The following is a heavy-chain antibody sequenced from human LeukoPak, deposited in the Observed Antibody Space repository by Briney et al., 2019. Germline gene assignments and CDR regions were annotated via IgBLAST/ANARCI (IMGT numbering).Heavy chain of an antibody. D-gene: IGHD6-19*01. CDR1: GGSISSYY. V-gene: IGHV4-59*08. CDR3: ARHSPYSSGWLYFDY. CDR2: IYYSGST. Sequence: PSETLSLTCTVSGGSISSYYWSWIRQPPGKGLEWIGYIYYSGSTNYNPSLKSRVTISVDASKNQFSLKLSSVTAADTAVYYCARHSPYSSGWLYFDYWGQGTLVTVSS. J-gene: IGHJ4*02.